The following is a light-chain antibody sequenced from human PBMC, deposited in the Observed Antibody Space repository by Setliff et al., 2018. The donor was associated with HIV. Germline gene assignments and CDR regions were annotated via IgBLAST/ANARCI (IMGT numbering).Light chain of an antibody. CDR2: QAS. Sequence: ALAQPASVSGSPGQSITISCTGTSGDVGRYNLVSWYQQQPGKPPKLMIYQASKRPSGVSNRFSGSKSGNTASLTISGLQAADEADYYCCSNTGSNTYVFGTGTKVTVL. CDR3: CSNTGSNTYV. V-gene: IGLV2-23*01. J-gene: IGLJ1*01. CDR1: SGDVGRYNL.